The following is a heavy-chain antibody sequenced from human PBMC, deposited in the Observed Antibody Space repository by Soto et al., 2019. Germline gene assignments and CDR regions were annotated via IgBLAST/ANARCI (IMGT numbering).Heavy chain of an antibody. CDR1: GGSIRSSNW. CDR3: ARVRVCNSNSCYIEFAY. J-gene: IGHJ4*02. V-gene: IGHV4-4*02. D-gene: IGHD2-2*01. Sequence: QVQLQESGPGLVKPSGTLSLTCAVSGGSIRSSNWWSWVRQPPGKGLEWIGEIYHSGITNYNPSLMGQFTISVDKSKDQLSLKLSSVTAAYTALYYWARVRVCNSNSCYIEFAYWCQGTLVSVSS. CDR2: IYHSGIT.